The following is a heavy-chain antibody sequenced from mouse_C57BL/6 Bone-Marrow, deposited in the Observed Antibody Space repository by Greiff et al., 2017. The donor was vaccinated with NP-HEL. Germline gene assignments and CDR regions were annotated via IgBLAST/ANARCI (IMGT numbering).Heavy chain of an antibody. V-gene: IGHV5-6*01. CDR3: ASRHYYYAMDD. CDR1: GFTFSSYG. Sequence: EVQGVESGGDLVKPGGSLKLSCAASGFTFSSYGMSWVRQTPDKRLEWVATISSGGSYTYYPDSVQGRFPISRDNAKNTLYLQMSSLKSEDTDMYYCASRHYYYAMDDWGQGTSVTVSS. J-gene: IGHJ4*01. CDR2: ISSGGSYT.